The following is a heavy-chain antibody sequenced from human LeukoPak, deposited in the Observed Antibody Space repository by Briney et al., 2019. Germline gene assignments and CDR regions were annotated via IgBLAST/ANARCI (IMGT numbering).Heavy chain of an antibody. V-gene: IGHV4-34*01. Sequence: PSETLSLTCAVYGGSFSGYYWSWIRQPPGKGLGWIGEINHSGSTNYNPSLKSRVTISVDTSKNQFSLKLSSVTAADTAVYYCASVPNRNYYDSSGYYWGQGTLVTVSS. J-gene: IGHJ4*02. CDR2: INHSGST. CDR1: GGSFSGYY. D-gene: IGHD3-22*01. CDR3: ASVPNRNYYDSSGYY.